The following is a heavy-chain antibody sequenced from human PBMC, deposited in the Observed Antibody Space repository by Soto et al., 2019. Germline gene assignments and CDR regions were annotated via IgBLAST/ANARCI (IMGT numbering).Heavy chain of an antibody. CDR2: IYHSGST. V-gene: IGHV4-39*01. CDR1: GASINRGSFH. Sequence: SETLSLTCTASGASINRGSFHWVWIRQPPGKGLEWIGSIYHSGSTYYNSSLKSRVTISLDTSKNQFSLKLNSVTAADTAVYFCARRSWGSGGMGVWGRGTTVTVSS. D-gene: IGHD7-27*01. J-gene: IGHJ6*02. CDR3: ARRSWGSGGMGV.